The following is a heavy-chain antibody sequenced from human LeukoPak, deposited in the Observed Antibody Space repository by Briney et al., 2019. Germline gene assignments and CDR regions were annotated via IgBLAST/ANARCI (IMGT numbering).Heavy chain of an antibody. CDR1: GGSLSGYY. CDR3: ARGRRMVRGVISHSNWFDP. CDR2: INHSGST. V-gene: IGHV4-34*01. Sequence: SETLSLTCAVYGGSLSGYYWSWILQPPGKGLEWIGEINHSGSTNYNPSLKSRVTISVDTSKNQFSLKLSSVTAADTAVYYCARGRRMVRGVISHSNWFDPWGQGTLVTVSS. D-gene: IGHD3-10*01. J-gene: IGHJ5*02.